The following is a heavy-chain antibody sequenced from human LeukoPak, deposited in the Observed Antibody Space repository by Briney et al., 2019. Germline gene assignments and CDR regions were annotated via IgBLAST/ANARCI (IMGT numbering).Heavy chain of an antibody. CDR2: INAGNGNT. CDR3: ARGASNTAMVQDY. D-gene: IGHD5-18*01. J-gene: IGHJ4*02. CDR1: GYTFTGYY. V-gene: IGHV1-3*01. Sequence: AASVKVSCKASGYTFTGYYMHWVRQAPGQGLEWMGWINAGNGNTKYSQKFQGRVTITRDTSASTAYMELSSLRSEDTAVYYCARGASNTAMVQDYWGQGTLVTVSS.